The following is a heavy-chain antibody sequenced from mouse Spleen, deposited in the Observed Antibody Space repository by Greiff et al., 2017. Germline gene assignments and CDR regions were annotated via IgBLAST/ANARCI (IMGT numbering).Heavy chain of an antibody. CDR2: IYPYNGGT. Sequence: DVKLQESGPELVKPGASVKISCKASGYTFTDYNMHWVKQSHGKSLEWIGYIYPYNGGTGYNQKFKSKATLTVDNSSSTAYMELRSLTSEDSAVYYCAREGGYYAFDYWGQGTTLTVSS. J-gene: IGHJ2*01. CDR3: AREGGYYAFDY. CDR1: GYTFTDYN. V-gene: IGHV1S29*02. D-gene: IGHD2-1*01.